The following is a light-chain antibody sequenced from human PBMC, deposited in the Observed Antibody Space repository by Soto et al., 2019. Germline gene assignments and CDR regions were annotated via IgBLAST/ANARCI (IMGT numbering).Light chain of an antibody. V-gene: IGLV2-23*03. CDR3: CSYAGSRSFVV. CDR2: EGS. Sequence: QSALTQPASVSGSPGQAITISCTGTSTDFGSYNLVSWYQQHPGKAPKLIIYEGSKRPSGVSNRFSGSKSGNTASLTISGLQAEDEADYYCCSYAGSRSFVVFGGGTKLTVL. CDR1: STDFGSYNL. J-gene: IGLJ2*01.